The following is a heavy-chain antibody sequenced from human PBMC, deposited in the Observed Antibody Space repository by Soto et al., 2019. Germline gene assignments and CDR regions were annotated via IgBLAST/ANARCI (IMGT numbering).Heavy chain of an antibody. V-gene: IGHV4-34*01. CDR2: INHSGST. J-gene: IGHJ4*02. D-gene: IGHD3-10*01. Sequence: TSETLSLTCAVYGGSFSGYYWSGIRQPPGKGLEWIGEINHSGSTNYNPSLKSRVTISVDTSKNQFSLKLSSVTAADTAVYYCARRFIIMVRGVRAHYFDYWGQGTLVTVSS. CDR1: GGSFSGYY. CDR3: ARRFIIMVRGVRAHYFDY.